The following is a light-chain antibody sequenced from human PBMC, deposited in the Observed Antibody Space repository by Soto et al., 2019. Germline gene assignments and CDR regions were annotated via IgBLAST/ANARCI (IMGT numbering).Light chain of an antibody. J-gene: IGLJ3*02. Sequence: QAVVTQEPSFSVSPGGTVTLTCGLSSGSVSTSYYPSWYQQTPGQAPRTLIYSTNTRSSGVPDRFSGSILGNKAALTITGAQADDESDYYCVLFMGSAWVFGGGTQVTVL. CDR1: SGSVSTSYY. CDR3: VLFMGSAWV. CDR2: STN. V-gene: IGLV8-61*01.